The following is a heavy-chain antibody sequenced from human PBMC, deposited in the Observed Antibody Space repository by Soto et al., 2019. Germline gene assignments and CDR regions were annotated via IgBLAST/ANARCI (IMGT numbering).Heavy chain of an antibody. CDR3: ARHRSGLLWFGELAYYYGMDV. V-gene: IGHV4-39*01. CDR1: GGSISSSRYY. Sequence: SETLSLTCTVSGGSISSSRYYWGWIRQPPGQRLEWIGGIYYSGSTYYNPSLQSRVTISVDTSINQFSLRLCSVTAPDTAAYYCARHRSGLLWFGELAYYYGMDVWGQGTRVTVSS. J-gene: IGHJ6*02. D-gene: IGHD3-10*01. CDR2: IYYSGST.